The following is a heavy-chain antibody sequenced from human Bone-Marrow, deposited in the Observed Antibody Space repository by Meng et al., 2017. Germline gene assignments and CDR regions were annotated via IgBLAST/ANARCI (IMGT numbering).Heavy chain of an antibody. CDR2: IIPIFGTA. J-gene: IGHJ4*02. Sequence: SVKVSCKASGVTFSSYAISWVRQAPGQGLEWMGGIIPIFGTANYAQKFQGRVTITADESTSTAYMELSSLRSEDTAVYYCASVRESYYDYVWGSYRFDYWGQGTLVTVSS. CDR3: ASVRESYYDYVWGSYRFDY. V-gene: IGHV1-69*13. CDR1: GVTFSSYA. D-gene: IGHD3-16*02.